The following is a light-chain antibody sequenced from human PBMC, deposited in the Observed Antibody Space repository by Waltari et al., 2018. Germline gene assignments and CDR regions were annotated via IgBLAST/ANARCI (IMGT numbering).Light chain of an antibody. CDR2: HHN. V-gene: IGLV3-1*01. CDR3: QAWDSDTVI. J-gene: IGLJ2*01. Sequence: SYELTQPPSVSVSPGQTASITCSGDKLGGKYASWYQLRAGQPPLLVISHHNQRPSGIPERFAASYSGNTAALTIGGTQPMDEADYYCQAWDSDTVIFGGGTKLSVL. CDR1: KLGGKY.